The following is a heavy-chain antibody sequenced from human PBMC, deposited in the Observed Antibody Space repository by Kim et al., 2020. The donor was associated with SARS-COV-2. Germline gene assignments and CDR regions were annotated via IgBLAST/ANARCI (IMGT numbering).Heavy chain of an antibody. Sequence: GGSLRLSCAASGFTVSSNYMSWVRQAPGKGLEWVSVIYSGGSTYYADSVKGRFTISRDNSKNTLYLQMNSLRAEDTAVYYCARSPRGYSGYGLRGYYYGMDVWGQGTTVTVSS. CDR3: ARSPRGYSGYGLRGYYYGMDV. J-gene: IGHJ6*02. CDR2: IYSGGST. V-gene: IGHV3-53*01. CDR1: GFTVSSNY. D-gene: IGHD5-12*01.